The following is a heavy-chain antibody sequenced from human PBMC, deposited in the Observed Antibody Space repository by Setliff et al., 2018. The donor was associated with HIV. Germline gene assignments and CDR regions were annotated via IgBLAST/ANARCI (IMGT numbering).Heavy chain of an antibody. CDR3: ARLTTTYYYDSSAYYHPV. J-gene: IGHJ4*02. CDR1: GGSFSGYY. V-gene: IGHV4-34*01. D-gene: IGHD3-22*01. Sequence: PSETLSLTCAVYGGSFSGYYWSWIRQPPGKGLEWIGEINHSGSTNYNPSLKSRVTISVDTPKNQFSLKLSSVTAADTAVFYCARLTTTYYYDSSAYYHPVWGQGTLVTVS. CDR2: INHSGST.